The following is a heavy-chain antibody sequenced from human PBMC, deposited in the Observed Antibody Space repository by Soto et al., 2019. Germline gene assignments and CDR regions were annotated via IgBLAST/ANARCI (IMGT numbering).Heavy chain of an antibody. CDR2: ISSSSRTI. Sequence: EVQLVESGGGLVQPGGSLRLSCAASGFTFSSYSMNWVSQAPGKGLEWVSYISSSSRTIYYADSVKGRFTISRDNSKNSLYLQRSSLSDEYTAWSYSERSYGYYYYYGMDVWGRGTPVTVSS. J-gene: IGHJ6*02. CDR1: GFTFSSYS. CDR3: ERSYGYYYYYGMDV. V-gene: IGHV3-48*02. D-gene: IGHD3-16*01.